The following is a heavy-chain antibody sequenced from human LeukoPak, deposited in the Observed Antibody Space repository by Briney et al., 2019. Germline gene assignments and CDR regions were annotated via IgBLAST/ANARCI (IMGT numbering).Heavy chain of an antibody. CDR1: GFTFSDYY. D-gene: IGHD3-22*01. V-gene: IGHV3-11*04. CDR2: ISSSGSTI. Sequence: GGSLRLXCAASGFTFSDYYMSWNRQAPGKGLEWVSYISSSGSTIYYADSVKGRFTISRDNAKNSLYLQMNSLRAEDTAVYYCARDKYYYDSSGYQDYWGQGTLVTVSS. CDR3: ARDKYYYDSSGYQDY. J-gene: IGHJ4*02.